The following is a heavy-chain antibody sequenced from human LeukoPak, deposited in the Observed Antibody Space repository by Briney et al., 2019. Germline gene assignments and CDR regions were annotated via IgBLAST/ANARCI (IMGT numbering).Heavy chain of an antibody. V-gene: IGHV4-59*01. CDR1: GGSISSYY. J-gene: IGHJ5*02. Sequence: KTSETLSLTCTVSGGSISSYYWSWIRQPPGKGLEWIGYIYYSGSTNYNPSLKSRVTISVDTSKNQFSLNLTSVTAADTAVYYCARGPYSNYCFDPWGQGTLVTVSS. D-gene: IGHD4-11*01. CDR3: ARGPYSNYCFDP. CDR2: IYYSGST.